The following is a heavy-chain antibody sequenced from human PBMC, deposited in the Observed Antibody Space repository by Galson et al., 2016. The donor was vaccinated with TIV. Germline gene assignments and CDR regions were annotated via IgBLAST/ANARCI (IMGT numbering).Heavy chain of an antibody. D-gene: IGHD2-21*01. V-gene: IGHV1-3*01. Sequence: SVKVSCKASGYTFTIYPIHWVRQAPGQSLEWMGRINAANGHTKYSQRFQGRVTITRDTSTTTAYMELSSLRSEDTAVYYCARPPYCGGDCFKYDSWGQGILVTVSS. CDR1: GYTFTIYP. CDR3: ARPPYCGGDCFKYDS. CDR2: INAANGHT. J-gene: IGHJ4*02.